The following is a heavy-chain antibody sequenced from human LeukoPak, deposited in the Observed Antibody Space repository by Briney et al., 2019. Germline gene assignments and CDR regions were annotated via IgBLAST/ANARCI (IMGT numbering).Heavy chain of an antibody. CDR3: ARPIRGYCSSTSCPYAFDI. V-gene: IGHV1-2*02. CDR1: GYTFTGYY. Sequence: GDSVKVSCKASGYTFTGYYMHWVRQAPGQGLEWMGWINPNSGGTNYAQKFQGRVTMTRDTSISTAYMELSRLRSDDTAVYYCARPIRGYCSSTSCPYAFDIWGQGTTVTVSS. J-gene: IGHJ3*02. CDR2: INPNSGGT. D-gene: IGHD2-2*03.